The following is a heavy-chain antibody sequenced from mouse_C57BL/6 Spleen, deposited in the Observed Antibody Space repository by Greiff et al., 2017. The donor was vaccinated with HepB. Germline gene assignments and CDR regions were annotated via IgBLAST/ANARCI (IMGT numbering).Heavy chain of an antibody. V-gene: IGHV1-55*01. Sequence: QVQLKESGAELVKPGASVKMSCKASGYTFTSYWITWVKQRPGQGLEWIGDIYPGSGSTNYNEKFKSKATLTVDTSSSTAYMQLSSLTSEDSAVYYCARTQIYYDYDPVHWGQGTTLTVSS. CDR3: ARTQIYYDYDPVH. J-gene: IGHJ2*01. D-gene: IGHD2-4*01. CDR2: IYPGSGST. CDR1: GYTFTSYW.